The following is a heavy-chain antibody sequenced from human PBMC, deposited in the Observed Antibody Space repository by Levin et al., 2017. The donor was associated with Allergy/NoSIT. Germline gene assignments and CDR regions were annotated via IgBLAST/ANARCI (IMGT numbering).Heavy chain of an antibody. J-gene: IGHJ4*02. V-gene: IGHV3-21*01. Sequence: GGSLRLSCAASGFTFSSYSMNWVRQAPGKGLEWVSSISSSSSYIYYADSVKGRFTISRDNAKSSLYLQMNSLRAEDTAVYYCASMYSSGWYGIDYWGQGTLVTVSS. D-gene: IGHD6-19*01. CDR3: ASMYSSGWYGIDY. CDR1: GFTFSSYS. CDR2: ISSSSSYI.